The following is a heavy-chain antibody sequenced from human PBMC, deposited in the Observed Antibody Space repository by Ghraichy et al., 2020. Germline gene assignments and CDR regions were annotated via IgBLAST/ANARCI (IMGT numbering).Heavy chain of an antibody. V-gene: IGHV2-26*01. CDR3: ARIHYDSSGYFEVPPHAFDI. Sequence: SGPTLVKPTETLTLTCTVSGFSLSNARMGVSWIRQPPGKALEWLAHIFSNDEKSYSTSLKSRLTISKDTSKSQVVLTMTNMDPVDTATYYCARIHYDSSGYFEVPPHAFDIWGQGTMVTVSS. D-gene: IGHD3-22*01. CDR2: IFSNDEK. CDR1: GFSLSNARMG. J-gene: IGHJ3*02.